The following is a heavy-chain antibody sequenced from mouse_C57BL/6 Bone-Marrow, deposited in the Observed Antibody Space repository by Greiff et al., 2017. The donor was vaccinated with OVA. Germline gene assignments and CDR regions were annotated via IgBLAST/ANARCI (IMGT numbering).Heavy chain of an antibody. Sequence: QVQLQQSGAELVRPGASVKLSCKASGYTFTDYYINWVKQRPGQGLEWIARIYPGSGNTYYNEKFKGKATLTAEKSSSTAYMQLSSLTSEDSAVYFCARILHYDYDWFAYWGQGTLVTVSA. CDR1: GYTFTDYY. V-gene: IGHV1-76*01. CDR2: IYPGSGNT. CDR3: ARILHYDYDWFAY. J-gene: IGHJ3*01. D-gene: IGHD2-4*01.